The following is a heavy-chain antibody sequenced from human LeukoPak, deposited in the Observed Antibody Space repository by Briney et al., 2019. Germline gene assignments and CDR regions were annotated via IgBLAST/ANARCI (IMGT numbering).Heavy chain of an antibody. V-gene: IGHV3-21*01. CDR2: ISSSSSYI. D-gene: IGHD3-10*01. J-gene: IGHJ4*02. CDR3: ARDLSYGSGDRKYYFDY. Sequence: PGGSLRLSCAASGFTFSSYSMNWVRQAPGKGLEWVSSISSSSSYIYYADSVKGRFTISRDNAKNSLYLQMNSLRAEDTAVYYCARDLSYGSGDRKYYFDYWGQGTLVTVSS. CDR1: GFTFSSYS.